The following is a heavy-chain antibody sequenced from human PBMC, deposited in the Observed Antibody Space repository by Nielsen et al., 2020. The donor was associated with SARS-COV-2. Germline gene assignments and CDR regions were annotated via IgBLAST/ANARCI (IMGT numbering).Heavy chain of an antibody. V-gene: IGHV4-39*01. D-gene: IGHD6-6*01. J-gene: IGHJ1*01. CDR1: GGSISSIDHY. CDR2: IYYSGTT. CDR3: ARTTVATREYFQH. Sequence: SETLSLTCTVSGGSISSIDHYWAWIRQSPGKGLEWIASIYYSGTTYYNPSLKSRVTMSVDTSKSQFSLILNSVTAADTGIYYCARTTVATREYFQHWGQGALVTVSS.